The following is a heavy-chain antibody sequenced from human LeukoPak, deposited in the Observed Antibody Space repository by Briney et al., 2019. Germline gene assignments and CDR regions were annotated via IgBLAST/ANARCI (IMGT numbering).Heavy chain of an antibody. Sequence: GGSLRLSCAASGFTFSSYAMHSVPQAPGKGLEWVAVISYDGSNKYYADSVKGRFTISRDNSKNTLYLQMNSLRADDTAVYSCASLALSPWGQGTLVTVSS. CDR3: ASLALSP. V-gene: IGHV3-30-3*01. CDR1: GFTFSSYA. J-gene: IGHJ5*02. CDR2: ISYDGSNK.